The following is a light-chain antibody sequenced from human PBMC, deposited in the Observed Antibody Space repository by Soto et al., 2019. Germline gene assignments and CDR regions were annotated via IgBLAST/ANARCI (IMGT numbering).Light chain of an antibody. CDR2: GAS. CDR1: QSVSSNY. Sequence: EIVLTQSPGTLSLSPGARATLSCRASQSVSSNYLAWYQQKPGQAPRLLIYGASSRATGIPDRFSGSGSGTDFTLTIMRLEPEDFAVYYCQQYGSSYTWTFGQGTK. V-gene: IGKV3-20*01. J-gene: IGKJ1*01. CDR3: QQYGSSYTWT.